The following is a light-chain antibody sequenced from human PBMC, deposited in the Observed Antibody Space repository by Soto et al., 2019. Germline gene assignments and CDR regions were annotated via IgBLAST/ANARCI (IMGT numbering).Light chain of an antibody. J-gene: IGKJ1*01. CDR2: DAS. CDR3: QQSYNTPLT. Sequence: IEVTQSPSSLAASLGDRVTITCRASQTIGTYVNWYRQKSGAAPELLIYDASTSQSGVPSRFRGGASGTDFTLTISSLQPDDFATYYCQQSYNTPLTFGQGTKVDI. CDR1: QTIGTY. V-gene: IGKV1-39*01.